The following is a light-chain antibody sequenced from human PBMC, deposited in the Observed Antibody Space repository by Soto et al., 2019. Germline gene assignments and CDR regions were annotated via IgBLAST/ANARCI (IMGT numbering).Light chain of an antibody. CDR3: QQRA. V-gene: IGKV3-20*01. J-gene: IGKJ1*01. Sequence: EIVLTQSPGTLSLSPGERATLSCRASQSVSSSYLAWYQQKPGQAPRLLIYGASSRATDIPDRFSGSGSGTDFTLTISRLEPEDFAVYYCQQRAFGQGTKVDIK. CDR1: QSVSSSY. CDR2: GAS.